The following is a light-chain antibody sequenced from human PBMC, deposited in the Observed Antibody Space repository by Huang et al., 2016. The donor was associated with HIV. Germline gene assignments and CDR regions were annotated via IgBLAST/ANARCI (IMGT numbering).Light chain of an antibody. CDR1: QEIRNH. CDR3: QQYDNLLRT. V-gene: IGKV1-33*01. Sequence: DIQMTQSPSSLSASVGDRVTITCQASQEIRNHLNWYQQKPGKAPKLLIYDASNLEPGVPSRFSGSGSGTDFTFTITSLQPEDIATYYCQQYDNLLRTFGPGTKVDVK. J-gene: IGKJ3*01. CDR2: DAS.